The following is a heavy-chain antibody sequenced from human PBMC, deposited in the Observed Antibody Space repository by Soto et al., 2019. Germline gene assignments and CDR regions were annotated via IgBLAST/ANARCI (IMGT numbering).Heavy chain of an antibody. J-gene: IGHJ4*02. D-gene: IGHD4-17*01. Sequence: PSETLSLTCTGSGGSFSSYYWSWIRQPPGKGLEWIGYISYSGSTNYNPSLKSRVSISVDMSKNQFSLKLSSVTAADTAVYYCARRNFGEYDHYFYSWGQGTLLTVSS. CDR1: GGSFSSYY. CDR3: ARRNFGEYDHYFYS. CDR2: ISYSGST. V-gene: IGHV4-59*01.